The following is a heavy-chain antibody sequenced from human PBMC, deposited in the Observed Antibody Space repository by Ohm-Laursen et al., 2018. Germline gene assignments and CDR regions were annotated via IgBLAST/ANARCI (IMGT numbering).Heavy chain of an antibody. J-gene: IGHJ4*02. CDR3: ARDKVAGNSGWYSDF. D-gene: IGHD6-19*01. CDR1: GGSISSYY. V-gene: IGHV4-4*07. CDR2: IYTSGST. Sequence: SDTLSLTCTVSGGSISSYYWSWIRQPAGKGLEWIGRIYTSGSTNYNPSLKSRVTMSVDTSKNQFSLKLTSVTAADTAVYYCARDKVAGNSGWYSDFWGQGTLVTVSS.